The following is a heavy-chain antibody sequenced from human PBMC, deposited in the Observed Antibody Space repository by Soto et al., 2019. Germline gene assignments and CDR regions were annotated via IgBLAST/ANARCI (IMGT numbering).Heavy chain of an antibody. Sequence: PGGSLRLSCAASGFTFSSYAMSWVRQAPGKGLEWVSAISGSGGSTYYADSVKGRFTISRDNSKNTLYLQMNSLRAEDTAVYYCGKPRKGFCSSTTCWGWGSAPWGKGPLVTAPS. D-gene: IGHD2-2*01. V-gene: IGHV3-23*01. CDR2: ISGSGGST. J-gene: IGHJ5*02. CDR3: GKPRKGFCSSTTCWGWGSAP. CDR1: GFTFSSYA.